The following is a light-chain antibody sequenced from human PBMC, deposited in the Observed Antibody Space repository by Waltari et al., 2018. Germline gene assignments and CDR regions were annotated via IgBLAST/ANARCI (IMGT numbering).Light chain of an antibody. J-gene: IGKJ1*01. Sequence: DIQMTQSPSTLSASVGDRVTIPCRASQSISTWWAWYQQKPGKAPNRLIYKASTLESGVPSRFSGSGAGTEFTLTISILQPDDFATYYCQQYKTYWTFGQGTKVEIK. CDR1: QSISTW. V-gene: IGKV1-5*03. CDR2: KAS. CDR3: QQYKTYWT.